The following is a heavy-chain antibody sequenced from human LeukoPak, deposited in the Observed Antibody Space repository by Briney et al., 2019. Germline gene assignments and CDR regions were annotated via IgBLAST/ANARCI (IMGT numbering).Heavy chain of an antibody. Sequence: SETLSLTCAVYGGSFSGYYWSWIRQPPGKGLEWIGEINHSGSTNYNPSLKSRVTISVDTSKNQFSLKLSSVTAADTAVYYCAKPTYNYYDSSGYDVWGQGTLVTVSS. D-gene: IGHD3-22*01. CDR3: AKPTYNYYDSSGYDV. CDR2: INHSGST. J-gene: IGHJ4*02. V-gene: IGHV4-34*01. CDR1: GGSFSGYY.